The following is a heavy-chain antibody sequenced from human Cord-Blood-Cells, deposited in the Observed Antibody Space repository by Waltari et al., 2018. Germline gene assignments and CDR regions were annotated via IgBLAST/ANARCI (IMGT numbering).Heavy chain of an antibody. V-gene: IGHV3-53*01. D-gene: IGHD1-1*01. J-gene: IGHJ4*02. CDR2: IYSGGRT. CDR1: GFTVSSNY. CDR3: ARGEYNWNDGGVY. Sequence: EVQLVESGGGLIQPGGSLRLSCAASGFTVSSNYMSWVRQAPGKGLEWVSFIYSGGRTYDADSVKGRFTISRDNAKNTLYLQMNSLRAEDTAVYYCARGEYNWNDGGVYWGQGTLVTVSS.